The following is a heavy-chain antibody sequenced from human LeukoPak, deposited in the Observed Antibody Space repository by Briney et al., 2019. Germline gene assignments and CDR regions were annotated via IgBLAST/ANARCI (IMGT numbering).Heavy chain of an antibody. CDR2: IKSSADGGAT. CDR3: SLRYCSGTSCPGY. D-gene: IGHD2-15*01. V-gene: IGHV3-15*01. J-gene: IGHJ4*02. Sequence: GGSLRLPCAASGFTFSDAWLSWVRQAPGKRPEWVGRIKSSADGGATDYAAHVKGRFSVSRDDSKDTLYLQMNSLKTEDTAVYYCSLRYCSGTSCPGYWGQGTLVTVSS. CDR1: GFTFSDAW.